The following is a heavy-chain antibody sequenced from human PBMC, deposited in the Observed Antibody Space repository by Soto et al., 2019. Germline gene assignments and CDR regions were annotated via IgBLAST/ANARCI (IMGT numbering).Heavy chain of an antibody. CDR2: ISSSSSYI. CDR1: GFTFSSNS. Sequence: EVQLVESGGGLVKPGGSLRLSCAASGFTFSSNSMNWDRQAPGKGLEWVSSISSSSSYIYYADSVKGRFTISRDNAKNSLYRQMNSLRAEDTAVYYCAIDRIAARPNIRFDPWGQGTLVTVSS. J-gene: IGHJ5*02. V-gene: IGHV3-21*01. D-gene: IGHD6-6*01. CDR3: AIDRIAARPNIRFDP.